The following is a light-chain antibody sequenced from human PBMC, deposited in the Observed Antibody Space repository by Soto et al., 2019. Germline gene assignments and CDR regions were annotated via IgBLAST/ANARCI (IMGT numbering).Light chain of an antibody. V-gene: IGKV3-20*01. J-gene: IGKJ4*01. Sequence: EIVLTQSPGTLSLSPGDRATLSCRASRSVTSDYLAWYQQKPGQATMLLIYGASGRATGIPDRFSGSGSGTDFTLTISRLEPEDFAVYWCQQYGTSPLTFGGGTKGDIK. CDR2: GAS. CDR1: RSVTSDY. CDR3: QQYGTSPLT.